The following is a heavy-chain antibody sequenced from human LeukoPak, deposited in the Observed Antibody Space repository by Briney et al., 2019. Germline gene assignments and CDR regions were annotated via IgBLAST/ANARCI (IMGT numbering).Heavy chain of an antibody. CDR3: ARDPVLLWFGAFDY. J-gene: IGHJ4*02. CDR2: ISSSSSYI. D-gene: IGHD3-10*01. V-gene: IGHV3-21*01. Sequence: GGSLRLSCAASGFTFSSYSMNWVRQAPGKGLEWVSSISSSSSYIYYADSVKGRFTVSRDNAKNSLYLQMNSLRAEDTAVYYCARDPVLLWFGAFDYWGQGTLVTVSS. CDR1: GFTFSSYS.